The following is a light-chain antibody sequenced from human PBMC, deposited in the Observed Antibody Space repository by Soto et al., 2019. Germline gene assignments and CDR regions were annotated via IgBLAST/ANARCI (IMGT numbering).Light chain of an antibody. CDR2: EGS. J-gene: IGLJ2*01. V-gene: IGLV2-23*01. CDR1: SSDVGSYNL. CDR3: CSYAGSRLV. Sequence: QSALTQPASVSGSPGQSITISCTGTSSDVGSYNLVSWYQQHPGKAPKLMIYEGSKRPSGVSNRVSGSKSGNTASLTSSGLQAEDEADYYCCSYAGSRLVLGGGTKLTVL.